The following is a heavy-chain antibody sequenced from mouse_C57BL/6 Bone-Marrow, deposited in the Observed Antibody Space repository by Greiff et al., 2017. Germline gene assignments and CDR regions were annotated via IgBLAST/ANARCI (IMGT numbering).Heavy chain of an antibody. CDR1: GYTFTNYW. Sequence: QVHVKQSGAELVRPGTSVKMSCKASGYTFTNYWIGWAKQRPGHGLEWIGDIYPGGGYTNYNEKFKGKATLTADKSSSTAYMQFSSLTSEDSAIYYCVGYDYGGGLAYGGQETLGTVAA. CDR2: IYPGGGYT. J-gene: IGHJ3*01. V-gene: IGHV1-63*01. CDR3: VGYDYGGGLAY. D-gene: IGHD2-4*01.